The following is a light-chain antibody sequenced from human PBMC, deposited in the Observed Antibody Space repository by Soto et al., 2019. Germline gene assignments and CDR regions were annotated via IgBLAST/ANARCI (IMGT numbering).Light chain of an antibody. CDR3: QQYCSIPPWP. CDR1: ESVGRH. CDR2: YAS. V-gene: IGKV3-20*01. Sequence: EIAVSQSPGTLALSPGEGATRSCRASESVGRHLAWYHQQPRQPPKLLLYYASSRATGIPDRFSGSGSGTDFTLTISRLEPEEFAVYYCQQYCSIPPWPFGQGAQADIK. J-gene: IGKJ1*01.